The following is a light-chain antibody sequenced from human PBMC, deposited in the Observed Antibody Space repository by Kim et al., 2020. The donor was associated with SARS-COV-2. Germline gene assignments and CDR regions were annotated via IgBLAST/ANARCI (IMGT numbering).Light chain of an antibody. CDR2: EGS. V-gene: IGLV2-23*01. CDR1: SHDIGSYCV. Sequence: GQSITISCAGTSHDIGSYCVFSWYQHSPGEAPNLMIYEGSKRPSVVSPFFSGSKSSNTASLTISGLQAEDEAEYYCCSHAGGGTMLFGGGTQLTVL. CDR3: CSHAGGGTML. J-gene: IGLJ2*01.